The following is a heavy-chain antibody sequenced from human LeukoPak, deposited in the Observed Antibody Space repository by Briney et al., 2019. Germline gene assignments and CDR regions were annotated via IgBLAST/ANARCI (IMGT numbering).Heavy chain of an antibody. V-gene: IGHV3-21*01. D-gene: IGHD3-3*01. CDR2: ISSTGSSM. J-gene: IGHJ4*02. CDR1: GFTFSTYS. Sequence: PGGSPRLSCVASGFTFSTYSLNWVRQAPGKGLEWVSSISSTGSSMYYSDSVKGRFTISRDNARNSVYLQMDSLRAEDTAVYYCARSRVETSWSPNQDWGQGTLVTVSS. CDR3: ARSRVETSWSPNQD.